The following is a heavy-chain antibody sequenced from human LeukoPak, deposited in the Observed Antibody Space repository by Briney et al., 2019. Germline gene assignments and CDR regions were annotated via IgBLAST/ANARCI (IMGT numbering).Heavy chain of an antibody. CDR2: ISWNSGSI. Sequence: GGSLRLACAASGFTFDDYAMHWVRHAPGKGLEWVTGISWNSGSIGYADSVKGRFTISRDNAKNSLYLQMNSLRAEDTALYYCAKDLFTKAEGGAFDIWGQGTMVTVSS. D-gene: IGHD3-16*01. J-gene: IGHJ3*02. CDR1: GFTFDDYA. V-gene: IGHV3-9*01. CDR3: AKDLFTKAEGGAFDI.